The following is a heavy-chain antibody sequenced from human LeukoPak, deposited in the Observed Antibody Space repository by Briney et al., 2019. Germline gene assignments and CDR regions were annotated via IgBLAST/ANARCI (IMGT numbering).Heavy chain of an antibody. J-gene: IGHJ5*02. CDR2: IYYSGST. Sequence: SETLSLTCTVSGGSISSYYWSWIRQPPGKGLEWIGYIYYSGSTNYNPSLKSRVTISVDTSKNQFSLKLSSVTAADTAVYYCARFVVVPAAISGWFDPWGQGTPVTVSS. D-gene: IGHD2-2*01. CDR1: GGSISSYY. CDR3: ARFVVVPAAISGWFDP. V-gene: IGHV4-59*01.